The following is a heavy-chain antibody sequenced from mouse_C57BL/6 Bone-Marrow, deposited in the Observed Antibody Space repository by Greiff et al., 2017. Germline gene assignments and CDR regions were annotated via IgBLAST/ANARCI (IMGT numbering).Heavy chain of an antibody. CDR2: LYPGSGST. V-gene: IGHV1-55*01. CDR3: ARGKRDYFDY. J-gene: IGHJ2*01. D-gene: IGHD2-1*01. Sequence: VQLQQPGAELVKPGASVKMSCKASGYTFTSYWLTWVKQRPGQGLEWIGALYPGSGSTNYNEKFKGKATLTVDTSSSTAYMHLSSLTSEDSAVYYCARGKRDYFDYWGQGTTLTVS. CDR1: GYTFTSYW.